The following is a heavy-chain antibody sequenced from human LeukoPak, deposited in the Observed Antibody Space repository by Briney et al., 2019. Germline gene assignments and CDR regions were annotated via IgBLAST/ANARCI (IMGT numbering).Heavy chain of an antibody. CDR1: GGSISSSSYY. J-gene: IGHJ3*02. CDR2: IYYSGST. D-gene: IGHD6-19*01. Sequence: KPSETLSLTCTVSGGSISSSSYYWGWIRQPPGKGLEWFGSIYYSGSTYYNPSLKSRVTISVDTSKNQFSLKLSSVTAADTAVYYCARHKREIAVAGLNAFDIWGQGTMVTVSS. CDR3: ARHKREIAVAGLNAFDI. V-gene: IGHV4-39*01.